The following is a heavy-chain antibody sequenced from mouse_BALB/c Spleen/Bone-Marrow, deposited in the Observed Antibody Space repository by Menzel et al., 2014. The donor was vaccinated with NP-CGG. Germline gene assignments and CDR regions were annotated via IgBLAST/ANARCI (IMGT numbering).Heavy chain of an antibody. V-gene: IGHV1S126*01. CDR2: IDLSDSET. CDR3: ASPSDGNPFAY. D-gene: IGHD2-1*01. CDR1: GYSFTSYW. Sequence: QVQLKESGPQLVRPGASVKISCKASGYSFTSYWMHWVKQRPGQGLEWIGMIDLSDSETRLNQKFKDKATLTVDKSSSTAYMQLSSPTSEDSAVYYCASPSDGNPFAYWGQGTLVTVSA. J-gene: IGHJ3*01.